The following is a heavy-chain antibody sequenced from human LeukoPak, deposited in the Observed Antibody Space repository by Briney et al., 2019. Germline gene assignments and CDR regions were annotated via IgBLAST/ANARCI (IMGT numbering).Heavy chain of an antibody. CDR3: ARAKPDCSGGSCYSGTSHFDY. J-gene: IGHJ4*02. D-gene: IGHD2-15*01. CDR1: GFTFSSYD. Sequence: GGCLRLSCAASGFTFSSYDMHWVRHATGKGLEWVSAIGTAGDTYYPGSVKGRFTISRENAKNSLYLQMNSLRAGDTAVYYCARAKPDCSGGSCYSGTSHFDYWGQGTLVTVSS. V-gene: IGHV3-13*04. CDR2: IGTAGDT.